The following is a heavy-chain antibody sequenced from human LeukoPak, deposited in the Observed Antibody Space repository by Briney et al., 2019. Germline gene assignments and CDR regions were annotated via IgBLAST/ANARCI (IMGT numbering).Heavy chain of an antibody. D-gene: IGHD5/OR15-5a*01. CDR3: ARGTVSMYYMDV. CDR1: GGSISSYY. CDR2: IYYSGGT. V-gene: IGHV4-59*01. J-gene: IGHJ6*03. Sequence: NPSETLSLTCTVSGGSISSYYWSWIRQPPGKGLEWIGYIYYSGGTNYNPSLKSRVTISIDTSKNQFSLKLSSVTAADTAVYYCARGTVSMYYMDVWGKGTTVTISS.